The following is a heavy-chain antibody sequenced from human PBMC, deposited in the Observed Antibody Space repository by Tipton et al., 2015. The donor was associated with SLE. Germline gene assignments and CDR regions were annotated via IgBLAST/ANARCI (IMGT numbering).Heavy chain of an antibody. V-gene: IGHV4-34*01. J-gene: IGHJ4*02. CDR3: ARQGTGFGSGRDDY. CDR2: INHSGST. Sequence: TLSLTCAVYGGSFSGYYWSWIRQPPGKGLEWIGEINHSGSTNYNPSLRSRVTTSVDTSKNQFSLKLSSVTAADTAVYYCARQGTGFGSGRDDYWGQGILVTVSS. D-gene: IGHD1-14*01. CDR1: GGSFSGYY.